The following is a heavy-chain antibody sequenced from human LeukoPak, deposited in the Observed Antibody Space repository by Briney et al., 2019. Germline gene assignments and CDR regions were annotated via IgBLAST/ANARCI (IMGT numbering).Heavy chain of an antibody. CDR1: DGSLSIYY. D-gene: IGHD3-10*01. CDR3: ARWTTMVRGFDY. V-gene: IGHV4-4*07. Sequence: SETLSLTCTVSDGSLSIYYWNWIRQPAGKGLEWIGRIYTSGSTNYNPSLKSRLTMSVDTSKNQFSLSLSSVTAADTAVYYCARWTTMVRGFDYWGQGTLVTVSS. CDR2: IYTSGST. J-gene: IGHJ4*02.